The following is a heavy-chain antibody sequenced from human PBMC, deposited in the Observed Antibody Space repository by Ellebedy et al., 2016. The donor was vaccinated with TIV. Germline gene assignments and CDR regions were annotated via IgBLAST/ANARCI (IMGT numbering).Heavy chain of an antibody. J-gene: IGHJ4*02. CDR3: TRDLTNIVSGDD. CDR2: INPNSGGT. V-gene: IGHV1-2*02. D-gene: IGHD5/OR15-5a*01. Sequence: AASVKVSCKTSGYTFTAYYIHWVRQALGQGLEWMAWINPNSGGTNYAQKFQGRVTVTRDTSTSTAFLELSRLSSDDTAVYYCTRDLTNIVSGDDWGQGTLVTVSS. CDR1: GYTFTAYY.